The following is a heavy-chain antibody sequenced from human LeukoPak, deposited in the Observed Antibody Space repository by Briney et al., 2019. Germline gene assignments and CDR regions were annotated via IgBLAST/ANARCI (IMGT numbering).Heavy chain of an antibody. CDR1: GGSFSGHY. CDR3: ASGQYYDLWSGYYDD. CDR2: INHSGST. J-gene: IGHJ4*02. Sequence: SETLSLTCAVYGGSFSGHYWSWIRQPPGKGLEWIGEINHSGSTNYNPSLESRVTISVDTSKNHFSPKLSSVTAADTAVYYCASGQYYDLWSGYYDDWGQGTLVTVSA. V-gene: IGHV4-34*01. D-gene: IGHD3-3*01.